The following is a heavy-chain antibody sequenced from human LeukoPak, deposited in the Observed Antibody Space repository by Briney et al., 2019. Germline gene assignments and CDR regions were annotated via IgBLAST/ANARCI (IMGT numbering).Heavy chain of an antibody. J-gene: IGHJ6*02. CDR2: IYSGGST. D-gene: IGHD3-3*01. V-gene: IGHV3-53*01. CDR1: GFTVSSNY. CDR3: ARVRFVDYGMDV. Sequence: PGGSLRLSCAASGFTVSSNYMSWVRQAPGKGLEWVSVIYSGGSTYYADSVKGRFTISRDNSKNTLYLQMNSLRAEDTAVYYCARVRFVDYGMDVWGQGTTVTVS.